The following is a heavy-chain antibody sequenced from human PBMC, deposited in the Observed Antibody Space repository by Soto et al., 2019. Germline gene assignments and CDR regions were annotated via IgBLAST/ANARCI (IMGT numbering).Heavy chain of an antibody. CDR1: VFTFSSYA. CDR2: IWYDGSNK. Sequence: WGSLVLCCAAFVFTFSSYAMHWVRQAPGKGLEWVAIIWYDGSNKYYADSVKGRFTISRDNSKNTLYLQMNSLRAEDTAVYYCARDPYSSGLNGMDLWGQGTTVTVS. D-gene: IGHD6-19*01. V-gene: IGHV3-33*01. J-gene: IGHJ6*02. CDR3: ARDPYSSGLNGMDL.